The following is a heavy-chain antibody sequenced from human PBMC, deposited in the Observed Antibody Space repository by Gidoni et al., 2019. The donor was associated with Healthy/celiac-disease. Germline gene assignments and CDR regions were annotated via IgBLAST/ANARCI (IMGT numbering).Heavy chain of an antibody. Sequence: QVQLVQSGAEVKKPGSSVKVSCQASVGTFSSYTISWVRQAPGQGLEWMGRIITILGIANYAQKFQGRVTITADKSTSTAYMELSSLRSEDTAVYYCARDWTMVRGPHWFDPWGQGTLVTVSS. D-gene: IGHD3-10*01. V-gene: IGHV1-69*08. CDR3: ARDWTMVRGPHWFDP. CDR2: IITILGIA. CDR1: VGTFSSYT. J-gene: IGHJ5*02.